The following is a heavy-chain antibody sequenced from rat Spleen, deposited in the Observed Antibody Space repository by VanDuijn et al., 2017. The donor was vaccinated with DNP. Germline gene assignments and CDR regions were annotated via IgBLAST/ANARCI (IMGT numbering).Heavy chain of an antibody. CDR1: GFTFSHYY. V-gene: IGHV5-22*01. D-gene: IGHD4-3*01. CDR3: VRWNSGHFDY. J-gene: IGHJ2*01. Sequence: EVQLVESGGGLVQPGRSMKLSCAASGFTFSHYYMAWVRQAPAKGLEWVAYIGSPAYAPYSTDSVKGRFTISRDNAKSTLYLQMNSLRSEDMATYYCVRWNSGHFDYWGQGVMVTVSS. CDR2: IGSPAYAP.